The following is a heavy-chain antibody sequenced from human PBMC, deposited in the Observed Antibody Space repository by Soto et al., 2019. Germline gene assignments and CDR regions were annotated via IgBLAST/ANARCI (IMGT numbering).Heavy chain of an antibody. J-gene: IGHJ4*02. CDR2: TYYRSKWYN. CDR1: GDSVSSNSAA. D-gene: IGHD1-1*01. CDR3: ARTHNNKAANDPFDY. V-gene: IGHV6-1*01. Sequence: SHTLSLTCAISGDSVSSNSAAWNWIRQSPSRGLEWLGRTYYRSKWYNDYAVSVKSRITINPDTSKNQFSLQLNSVTPEDTAVYYCARTHNNKAANDPFDYWGQGTLVTVSS.